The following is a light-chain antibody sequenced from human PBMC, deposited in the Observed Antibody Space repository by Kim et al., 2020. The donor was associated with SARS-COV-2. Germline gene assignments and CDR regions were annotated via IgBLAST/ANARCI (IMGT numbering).Light chain of an antibody. V-gene: IGKV3-20*01. Sequence: EIVLTQSPGTLSLSPGERATLSCRASQTIANNFLAWYQQKPGQAPRLLIYGASIRATGIADRFSGSGSGTDFTLTITRLQPEDFGVYYCQQFCTSLSFGGGTKVDIK. CDR1: QTIANNF. CDR2: GAS. CDR3: QQFCTSLS. J-gene: IGKJ4*01.